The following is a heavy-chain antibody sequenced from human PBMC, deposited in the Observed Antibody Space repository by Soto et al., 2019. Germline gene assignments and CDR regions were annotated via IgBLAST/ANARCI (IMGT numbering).Heavy chain of an antibody. CDR3: AKVTYYDFWSGDYYGMDV. Sequence: EVQLLESGGGLVKPGGSLRLSCAASGFTFSSYAMSWVRQAPGKGLEWVSAISGSGGSTYYADSVKGRFTISRDNSQNTLYLQMNSLRAEETAVYYCAKVTYYDFWSGDYYGMDVWVPRATVTV. CDR1: GFTFSSYA. V-gene: IGHV3-23*01. D-gene: IGHD3-3*01. CDR2: ISGSGGST. J-gene: IGHJ6*02.